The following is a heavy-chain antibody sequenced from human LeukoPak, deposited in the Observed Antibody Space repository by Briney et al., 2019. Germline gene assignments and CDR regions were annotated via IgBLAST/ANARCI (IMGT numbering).Heavy chain of an antibody. Sequence: PGRSLRLSCAASGFTFSSYAMHWVRQAPGKGLEWVAVISYDGSNKYYADSVKGRFTISRDNSKNTLYLQMNSLRAEDTAVYYCAKSSSSGYYLDYWGQGTLVTVSS. CDR3: AKSSSSGYYLDY. CDR1: GFTFSSYA. V-gene: IGHV3-30*18. J-gene: IGHJ4*02. D-gene: IGHD3-22*01. CDR2: ISYDGSNK.